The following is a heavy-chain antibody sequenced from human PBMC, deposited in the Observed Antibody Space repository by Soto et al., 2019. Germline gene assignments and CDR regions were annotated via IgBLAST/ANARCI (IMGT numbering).Heavy chain of an antibody. V-gene: IGHV3-30-3*01. CDR3: ASAAFLYSRGAYYDH. Sequence: QVRLVESGGGAVQPGDSLRLSCAASGFTFSTYALHWVRQAPGKGLEWVAFISYTGANQYYADSVKGRFTVSRDNSKNIASLQMTTLKPEDSAVYYCASAAFLYSRGAYYDHWGQGTLVTVSS. CDR1: GFTFSTYA. D-gene: IGHD4-4*01. J-gene: IGHJ4*02. CDR2: ISYTGANQ.